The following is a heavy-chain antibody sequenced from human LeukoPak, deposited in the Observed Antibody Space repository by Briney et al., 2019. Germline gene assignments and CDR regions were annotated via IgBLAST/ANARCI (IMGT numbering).Heavy chain of an antibody. V-gene: IGHV4-31*03. D-gene: IGHD6-6*01. Sequence: PSQTLSLTCTVSGGSISSGAYYWSWIRQHPGKGLEWIGYIYYSGSTYYNLSLKSRVTISVDTSKNQFSLKLSSVTAADTAVYYCARTGQLASHPPHDYWGQGTLVTVSS. CDR2: IYYSGST. CDR1: GGSISSGAYY. CDR3: ARTGQLASHPPHDY. J-gene: IGHJ4*02.